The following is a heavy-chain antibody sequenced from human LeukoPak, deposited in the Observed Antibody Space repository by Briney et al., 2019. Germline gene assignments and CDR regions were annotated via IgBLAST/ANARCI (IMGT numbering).Heavy chain of an antibody. J-gene: IGHJ4*02. CDR2: IYSGGST. CDR3: ARGDRYIDY. D-gene: IGHD2-21*02. Sequence: GGSLRLSCAASGFTFSSSAMSWVRQAPGKGLEWVSVIYSGGSTFYADSVKGRFTISRDNSKNTLYLQMNSLRADDTAVYYCARGDRYIDYWGQGTLVTVSS. V-gene: IGHV3-53*01. CDR1: GFTFSSSA.